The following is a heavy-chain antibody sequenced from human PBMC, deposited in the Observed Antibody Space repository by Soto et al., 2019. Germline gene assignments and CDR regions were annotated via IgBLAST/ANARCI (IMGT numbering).Heavy chain of an antibody. CDR2: ISSSSSSI. CDR3: ARDPIAARRGPLDY. J-gene: IGHJ4*02. V-gene: IGHV3-21*01. D-gene: IGHD6-13*01. Sequence: PGGSLELSCASSGFTFSSYSMNWVRQAPGKGLEWVSSISSSSSSIYYADSVKGRFTISRDNAKNSLYLQMNSLRAEDTAVYYCARDPIAARRGPLDYWGQGTLVTVSS. CDR1: GFTFSSYS.